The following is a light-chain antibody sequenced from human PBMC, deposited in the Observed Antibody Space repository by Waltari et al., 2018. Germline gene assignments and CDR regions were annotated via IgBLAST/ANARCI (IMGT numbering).Light chain of an antibody. CDR1: SGSVSTNFY. CDR3: VLYMGSGISV. J-gene: IGLJ3*02. CDR2: STN. V-gene: IGLV8-61*01. Sequence: QTVVTQEPSFSVSPGGPVTLTCGLISGSVSTNFYPTWYQQTPGQAPRTLIYSTNTRSSGVPDRFSGSILGNKAALTITGAQADDESDYYCVLYMGSGISVFGGGTKLTVL.